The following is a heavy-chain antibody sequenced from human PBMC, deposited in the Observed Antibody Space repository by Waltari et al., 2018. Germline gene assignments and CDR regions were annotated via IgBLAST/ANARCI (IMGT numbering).Heavy chain of an antibody. CDR1: GGSFSGYY. J-gene: IGHJ4*02. Sequence: QVQVQQWGAGLLKPSETLSLTCGVYGGSFSGYYWNWIRQPPGKGLEWLGEINHSGSTNYNPSLKSRVTISIDTSKNQFSLELSSVTAADTAVYYCARADYFDYWGQGTPVTVSS. CDR3: ARADYFDY. CDR2: INHSGST. V-gene: IGHV4-34*01.